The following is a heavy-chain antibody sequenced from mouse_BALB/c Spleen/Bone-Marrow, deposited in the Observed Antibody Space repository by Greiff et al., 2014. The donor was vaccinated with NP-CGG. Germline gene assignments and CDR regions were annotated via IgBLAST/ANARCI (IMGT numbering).Heavy chain of an antibody. J-gene: IGHJ2*01. CDR2: IHPGNSDT. Sequence: VQLQQSGTVLARPGAAVKMSCKASGYTFSNYWMHWIKQRPGQGLEWIGTIHPGNSDTTYNQKFKGKAILTAVTSTSTAYMELSSLTNEDSAVNYCTTLARNNFDYWGQGTTLTVSS. CDR1: GYTFSNYW. D-gene: IGHD3-1*01. CDR3: TTLARNNFDY. V-gene: IGHV1-5*01.